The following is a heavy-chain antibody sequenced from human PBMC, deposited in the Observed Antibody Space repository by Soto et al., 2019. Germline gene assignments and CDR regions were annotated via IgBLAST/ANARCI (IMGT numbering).Heavy chain of an antibody. Sequence: SVKVSCKASGGTFSSYAISWVRQAPGQGLEWMGGIIPIFGTANYAQKFQGRVTITADESTSTAYMELSSLRSEDTAVYYCARDSNIVATITEYYYYGMDVWGQGTTVTVSS. D-gene: IGHD5-12*01. CDR3: ARDSNIVATITEYYYYGMDV. CDR2: IIPIFGTA. CDR1: GGTFSSYA. V-gene: IGHV1-69*13. J-gene: IGHJ6*02.